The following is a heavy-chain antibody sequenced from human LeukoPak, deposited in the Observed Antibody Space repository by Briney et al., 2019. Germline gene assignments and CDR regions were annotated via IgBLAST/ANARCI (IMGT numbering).Heavy chain of an antibody. Sequence: SVKVSCKASGFTFTSSAMQWVRQARGQRLEWIGWIVVGSGNTNYAQKFQGRVTITRNTSISTAYMELSSLRSEDTAVYYCARVDGSADYWGQGTLVTVSS. V-gene: IGHV1-58*02. CDR1: GFTFTSSA. CDR2: IVVGSGNT. J-gene: IGHJ4*02. CDR3: ARVDGSADY. D-gene: IGHD1-26*01.